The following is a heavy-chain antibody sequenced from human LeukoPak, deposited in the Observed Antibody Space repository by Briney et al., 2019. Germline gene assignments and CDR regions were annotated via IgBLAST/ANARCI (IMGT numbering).Heavy chain of an antibody. V-gene: IGHV3-23*01. D-gene: IGHD5-18*01. CDR3: AKDLEDTAVGFDY. CDR1: GFTLSSNG. J-gene: IGHJ4*02. Sequence: PGESLSLTCAVSGFTLSSNGMGCVRHPPGKGKEWDSAISGSGGSTYYADSVKGRFTISRDNSKNKLYLQMNSLRAEDTSVYYCAKDLEDTAVGFDYWGQGTLVTVSS. CDR2: ISGSGGST.